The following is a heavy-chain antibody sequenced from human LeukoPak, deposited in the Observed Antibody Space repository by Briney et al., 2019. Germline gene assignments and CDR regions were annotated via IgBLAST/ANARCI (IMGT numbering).Heavy chain of an antibody. CDR3: ATADVNYYYMDV. J-gene: IGHJ6*03. Sequence: ASVKVSCKVSGYTLTELSMHWVRQAPGKGLEWMGGFDPEDGETIYAQKFQGRVTMTEDTSTDTAYMELSSLRSEDTAVYYCATADVNYYYMDVWGKGTTVTVSS. V-gene: IGHV1-24*01. CDR2: FDPEDGET. CDR1: GYTLTELS.